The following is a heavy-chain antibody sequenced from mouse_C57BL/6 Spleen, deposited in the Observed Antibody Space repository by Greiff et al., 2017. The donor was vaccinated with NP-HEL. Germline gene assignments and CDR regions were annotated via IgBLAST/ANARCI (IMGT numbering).Heavy chain of an antibody. V-gene: IGHV1-64*01. CDR2: IHPNSGST. Sequence: VQLQQPGAELVKPGASVKLSCKASGYTFTSYWMHWVKQRPGQGLEWIGMIHPNSGSTNYNEKFKGKAILTADKSSSTAYMELRSLTSEDSAVYYCTRGDSNYNYAMDYWGQGTSVTVSS. CDR3: TRGDSNYNYAMDY. CDR1: GYTFTSYW. D-gene: IGHD2-5*01. J-gene: IGHJ4*01.